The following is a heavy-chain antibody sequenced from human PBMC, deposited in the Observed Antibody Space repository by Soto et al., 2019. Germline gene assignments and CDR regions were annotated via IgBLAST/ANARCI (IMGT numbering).Heavy chain of an antibody. Sequence: EVQLLESGGGLVQPGGSLRLSCAASGFTFSSYAMSWVRQAPGKGLEWVSAISGSGGSTYYADSVKGRFTISRDNSKNTLYLQMNSLRAEDTAVYYCAKGRACSGGSCYLFDYWRQGTLVTVSS. CDR1: GFTFSSYA. V-gene: IGHV3-23*01. D-gene: IGHD2-15*01. J-gene: IGHJ4*02. CDR3: AKGRACSGGSCYLFDY. CDR2: ISGSGGST.